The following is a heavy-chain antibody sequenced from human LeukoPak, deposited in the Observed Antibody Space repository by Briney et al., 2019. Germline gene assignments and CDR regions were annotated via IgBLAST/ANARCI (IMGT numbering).Heavy chain of an antibody. CDR3: ARVYSNYVGWFDP. D-gene: IGHD4-11*01. CDR2: INHSGST. J-gene: IGHJ5*02. Sequence: PSETLSLTCAVYGGSLSGYYWSWIRQPPGKGLEWIGEINHSGSTNYNPSLKSRVTVSVDTSKNQFSLKLSSVTAADTAVYYCARVYSNYVGWFDPWGQGTLVTVSS. V-gene: IGHV4-34*01. CDR1: GGSLSGYY.